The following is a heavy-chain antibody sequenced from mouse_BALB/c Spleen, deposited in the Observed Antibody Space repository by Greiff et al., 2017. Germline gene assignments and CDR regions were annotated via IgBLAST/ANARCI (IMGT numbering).Heavy chain of an antibody. CDR3: ARESLYYYGSSYFDY. V-gene: IGHV5-6-5*01. CDR1: GFTFSSYA. Sequence: EVKVVESGGGLVKPGGSLKLSCAASGFTFSSYAMSWVRQTPEKRLEWVASISSGGSTYYPDSVKGRFTISRDNARNILYLQMSSLRSEDTAMYYCARESLYYYGSSYFDYWGQGTTLTVSS. J-gene: IGHJ2*01. CDR2: ISSGGST. D-gene: IGHD1-1*01.